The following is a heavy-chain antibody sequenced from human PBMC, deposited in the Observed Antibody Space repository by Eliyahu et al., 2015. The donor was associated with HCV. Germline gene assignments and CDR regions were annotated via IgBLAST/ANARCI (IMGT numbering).Heavy chain of an antibody. J-gene: IGHJ3*02. CDR3: VKRHSSAWSPMVDAFHI. CDR1: GFTFSIYT. D-gene: IGHD6-19*01. Sequence: EVQLVESGGGLVQPGGSLRLSCSASGFTFSIYTMYWVRQAPGKGLEYVSAISDNGGTTYYADSVKGRFTISRDNSKNTLYLQMSSLRAEDTAVYYCVKRHSSAWSPMVDAFHIWGQGTMVTVSS. CDR2: ISDNGGTT. V-gene: IGHV3-64D*06.